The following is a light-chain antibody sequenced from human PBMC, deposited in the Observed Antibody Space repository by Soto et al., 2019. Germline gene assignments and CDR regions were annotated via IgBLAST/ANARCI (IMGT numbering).Light chain of an antibody. Sequence: DIPMTQSPFSLSASVGDRGTITCQASQDITNYLNWYQQKPGKAPQLLIYDASNLETGVPSRFSGSGSGTDFTFTISSLQPEDIATYYCQQYDYLPLTFGGGTKVDI. CDR3: QQYDYLPLT. V-gene: IGKV1-33*01. J-gene: IGKJ4*01. CDR2: DAS. CDR1: QDITNY.